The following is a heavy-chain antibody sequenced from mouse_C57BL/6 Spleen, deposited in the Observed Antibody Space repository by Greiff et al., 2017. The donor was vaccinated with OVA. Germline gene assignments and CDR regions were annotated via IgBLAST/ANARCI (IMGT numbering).Heavy chain of an antibody. CDR1: GFTFSDYG. V-gene: IGHV5-17*01. CDR2: ISSGGSTI. J-gene: IGHJ1*03. CDR3: AKYGSSSWYFGV. Sequence: EVKLMESGGGLVKPGGSLKLSCAASGFTFSDYGMHWVRQTPEKGLEWVAYISSGGSTIYYADTVKGRFTISRDNAKNTLFLQMTSLRSEDTAMYYGAKYGSSSWYFGVWGTGTTVPVAS. D-gene: IGHD1-1*01.